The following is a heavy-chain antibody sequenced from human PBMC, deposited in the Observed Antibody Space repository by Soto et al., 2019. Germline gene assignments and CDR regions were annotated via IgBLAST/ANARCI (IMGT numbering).Heavy chain of an antibody. CDR1: GYTFTGYD. V-gene: IGHV1-2*04. CDR2: INPNSGGT. CDR3: TRSYCSGNSCYSNDAFDI. D-gene: IGHD2-15*01. J-gene: IGHJ3*02. Sequence: ASVKVSCKASGYTFTGYDIHWVRQAPGQGLEWMGWINPNSGGTNYAQKFQGWVTMTRDTSISTAYMELSRLRSDDTAVYYCTRSYCSGNSCYSNDAFDIWGQGTMVTVSS.